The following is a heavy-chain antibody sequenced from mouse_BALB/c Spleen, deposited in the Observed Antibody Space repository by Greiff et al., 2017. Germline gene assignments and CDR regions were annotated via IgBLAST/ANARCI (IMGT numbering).Heavy chain of an antibody. Sequence: QVQLKQSGAELVRSGASVKLSCTASGFNIKDYYMYWVKQRPGQGLEWIGEINPSNGGTNFNEKFKSKATLTVDKSSSTAYMQLSSLTSEDSAVYYCTRFDYDAMDYWGQGTSVTVSS. CDR3: TRFDYDAMDY. CDR2: INPSNGGT. V-gene: IGHV1S81*02. CDR1: GFNIKDYY. J-gene: IGHJ4*01.